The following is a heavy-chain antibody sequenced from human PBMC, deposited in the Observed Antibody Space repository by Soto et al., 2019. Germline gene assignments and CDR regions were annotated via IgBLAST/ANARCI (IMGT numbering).Heavy chain of an antibody. Sequence: SETLSLTCAVYGGSFSGYYWSWIRQPPGKGLEWIGEINHSGSTNYNPSLKSRVTISVDTSKNQFSLKLSSVTAADTAVYYCARGSGAFMITFGGATGKEYYFDYWGQGPLVTVSS. CDR1: GGSFSGYY. CDR3: ARGSGAFMITFGGATGKEYYFDY. J-gene: IGHJ4*02. V-gene: IGHV4-34*01. D-gene: IGHD3-16*01. CDR2: INHSGST.